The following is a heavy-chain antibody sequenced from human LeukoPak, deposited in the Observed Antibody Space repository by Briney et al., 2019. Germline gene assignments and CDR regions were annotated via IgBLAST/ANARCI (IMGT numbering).Heavy chain of an antibody. V-gene: IGHV3-21*01. CDR1: GFSFSSYS. Sequence: GGSLRLSCAASGFSFSSYSMNWVRQAPGKGLEWVSSISSSSSDIYYADSVKGRFTISRDNAKNSLYLHMHSLRAEDTAVYYCARVAPHLFFDYWGQGTLVTVSS. CDR2: ISSSSSDI. CDR3: ARVAPHLFFDY. J-gene: IGHJ4*02.